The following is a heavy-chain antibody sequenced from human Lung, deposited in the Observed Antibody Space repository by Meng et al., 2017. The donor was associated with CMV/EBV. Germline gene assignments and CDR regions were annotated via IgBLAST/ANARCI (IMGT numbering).Heavy chain of an antibody. CDR1: GGSISISTW. CDR3: ARDPYATGWAG. CDR2: IYHSGGT. Sequence: GRLQESGPGLVKPSGTLSLTCAVSGGSISISTWWSWVRQPPGKGLEWIGEIYHSGGTNYNPSLRGRVTISLDKSKNQFSLTLRSVTAADTAVYYCARDPYATGWAGWGQGTLVTVSS. D-gene: IGHD6-19*01. J-gene: IGHJ4*02. V-gene: IGHV4-4*02.